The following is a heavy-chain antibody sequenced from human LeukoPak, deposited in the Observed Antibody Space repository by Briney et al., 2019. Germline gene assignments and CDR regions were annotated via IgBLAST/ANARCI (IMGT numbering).Heavy chain of an antibody. D-gene: IGHD1-26*01. CDR2: IPYHGSHK. V-gene: IGHV3-30-3*01. Sequence: GGSLILSCSTSRYPFRTHGMHSVRQAPGKGLEWVAVIPYHGSHKHCADSVKGRFTISRDNSKNSLYLQMHSLRPEDTAVYYCARAYSGSFDEAFDFWGQGTMVTVSS. CDR3: ARAYSGSFDEAFDF. J-gene: IGHJ3*01. CDR1: RYPFRTHG.